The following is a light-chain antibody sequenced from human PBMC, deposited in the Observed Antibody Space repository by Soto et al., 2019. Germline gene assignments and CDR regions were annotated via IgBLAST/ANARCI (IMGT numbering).Light chain of an antibody. CDR1: SRDVGGYNY. CDR3: CLYTSSSTVV. J-gene: IGLJ2*01. Sequence: QSALTQPASVSGSPGQSITISCTGTSRDVGGYNYVSWYQQHPGKAPKLMIYDVSNRPSGVSNRFPGSKSGNTASPTISGLQAEDEADYYCCLYTSSSTVVFGVGKKLTVL. V-gene: IGLV2-14*01. CDR2: DVS.